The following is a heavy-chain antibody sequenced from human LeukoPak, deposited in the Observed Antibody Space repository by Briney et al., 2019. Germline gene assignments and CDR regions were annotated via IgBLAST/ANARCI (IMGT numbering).Heavy chain of an antibody. CDR1: GYTFTGYY. D-gene: IGHD5-18*01. Sequence: GASVKVSCKASGYTFTGYYMHWVRQAPGQGLEWMGRIDPNSGGTNYAQKFQGRVTMTRDTSISTAYMELSRLRSDDTAVYYCAREVRGYSYGRGDYWGQGTLVTVSS. CDR2: IDPNSGGT. CDR3: AREVRGYSYGRGDY. J-gene: IGHJ4*02. V-gene: IGHV1-2*06.